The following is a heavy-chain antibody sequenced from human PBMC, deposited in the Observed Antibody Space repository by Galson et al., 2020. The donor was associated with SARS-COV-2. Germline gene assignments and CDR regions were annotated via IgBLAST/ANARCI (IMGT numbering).Heavy chain of an antibody. J-gene: IGHJ6*03. CDR3: VKDAGGYQVLVDYYSYYYMDV. CDR1: RFTFDDYT. Sequence: GGSLRLSCAASRFTFDDYTMHWVRQAPGKGLEWVSLITWDGGSTYYADSVKGRFTISRDNSKNYLYLQMNSLRTEDTALYYCVKDAGGYQVLVDYYSYYYMDVWGKGTTVTVSS. V-gene: IGHV3-43*01. CDR2: ITWDGGST. D-gene: IGHD2-2*01.